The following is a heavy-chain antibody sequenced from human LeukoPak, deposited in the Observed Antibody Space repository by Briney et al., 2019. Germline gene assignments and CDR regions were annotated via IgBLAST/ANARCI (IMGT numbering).Heavy chain of an antibody. D-gene: IGHD2-8*02. J-gene: IGHJ4*02. Sequence: PGGSLRLSCAASGFTFSSYSMNWVRQAPGKGLEWVSYISSSSSTIYYADSVKGRFTISRDNSKNTLYLQMNSLRAEDTAVYYCAKRPTGGVDYWGQGTLVTVSS. V-gene: IGHV3-48*04. CDR1: GFTFSSYS. CDR3: AKRPTGGVDY. CDR2: ISSSSSTI.